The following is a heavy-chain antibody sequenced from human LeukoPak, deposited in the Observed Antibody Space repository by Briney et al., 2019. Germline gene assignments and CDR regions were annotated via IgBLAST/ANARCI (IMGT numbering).Heavy chain of an antibody. CDR3: VRAHHPGGWFDP. V-gene: IGHV3-7*04. J-gene: IGHJ5*02. Sequence: GGSLRLSCAASGFTFSTSWMTWIRQAPGKGLEWVASMNQDGSEIHYVDSVKGRFTISRDNAKNSLFLQMNSLTADDTAVHYCVRAHHPGGWFDPWGQGTLVTVSS. CDR1: GFTFSTSW. CDR2: MNQDGSEI. D-gene: IGHD3-10*01.